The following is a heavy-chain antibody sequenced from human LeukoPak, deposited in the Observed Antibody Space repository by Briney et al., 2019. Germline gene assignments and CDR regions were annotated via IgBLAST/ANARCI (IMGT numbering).Heavy chain of an antibody. CDR2: ISYDGSNK. J-gene: IGHJ4*02. D-gene: IGHD3-9*01. CDR1: EFTFSNYG. Sequence: RGSLRLSCAASEFTFSNYGMHWVRQAPGKGLEWVAVISYDGSNKYYADSVKGRFTISRDNSKNTLYLQMNSLRAEDTAIYYCARDWYYDILTGYDYWGQGTLVTVSS. CDR3: ARDWYYDILTGYDY. V-gene: IGHV3-30*03.